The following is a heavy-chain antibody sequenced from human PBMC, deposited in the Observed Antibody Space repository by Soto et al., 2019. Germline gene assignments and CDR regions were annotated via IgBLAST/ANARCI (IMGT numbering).Heavy chain of an antibody. D-gene: IGHD3-9*01. CDR1: GFTFSSYA. J-gene: IGHJ4*02. CDR2: ISGSGGST. CDR3: AKDLTRTYYDILTGYPLCPPFDY. Sequence: PGGSLRLSCAASGFTFSSYAMSWVRQAPGKGLEWVSAISGSGGSTYYADSVKGRFTISRDNSKNTLYLQMNSLRAEDTAVYYCAKDLTRTYYDILTGYPLCPPFDYWGQGTLVTVSS. V-gene: IGHV3-23*01.